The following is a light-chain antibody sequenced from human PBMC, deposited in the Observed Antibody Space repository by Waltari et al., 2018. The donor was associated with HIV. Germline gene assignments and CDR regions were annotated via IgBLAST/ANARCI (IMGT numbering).Light chain of an antibody. CDR1: PSFSTN. V-gene: IGKV3-15*01. CDR3: QQYDSWPPIT. J-gene: IGKJ5*01. CDR2: VIY. Sequence: EVVMTQSPDTLSVSPGQKATFLCWASPSFSTNLAWYQQKPGQAPRLLMYVIYVRSTGVPARFSGSGSETDFTLTITSVQPEDFAVYYCQQYDSWPPITFGQGTRLEIK.